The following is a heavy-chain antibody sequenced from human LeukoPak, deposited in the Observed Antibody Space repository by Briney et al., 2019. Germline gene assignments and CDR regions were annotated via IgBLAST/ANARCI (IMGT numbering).Heavy chain of an antibody. J-gene: IGHJ4*02. V-gene: IGHV4-39*07. CDR3: ARGKEDSTIFGVVSRMYFDY. CDR2: IYYSGST. D-gene: IGHD3-3*01. CDR1: GGSISSSSYY. Sequence: SETLSLTCTVSGGSISSSSYYWGWIRQPPGKGLEWIGSIYYSGSTYYNPSLKSRVTISVDTSKNQFSLKLSSVTAADTAVYYCARGKEDSTIFGVVSRMYFDYWGQGTLVTVSS.